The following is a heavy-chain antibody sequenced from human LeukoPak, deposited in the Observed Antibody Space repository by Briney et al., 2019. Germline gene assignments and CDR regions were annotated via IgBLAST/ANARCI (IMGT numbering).Heavy chain of an antibody. CDR2: IYNSGSA. D-gene: IGHD3-10*01. J-gene: IGHJ4*02. CDR3: ARGLWFGEL. V-gene: IGHV3-53*01. CDR1: GFTFSSYT. Sequence: PGGSLRLSCAASGFTFSSYTMTWVRQAPGKGLEWVSVIYNSGSAFYADSVKGRFTISRDNSNNTVCLQMNSLRAEDTAVYYCARGLWFGELWGQGTLVTVSS.